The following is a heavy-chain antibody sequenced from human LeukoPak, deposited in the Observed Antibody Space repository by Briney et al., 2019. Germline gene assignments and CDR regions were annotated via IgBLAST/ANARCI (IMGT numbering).Heavy chain of an antibody. D-gene: IGHD3-10*01. CDR1: GYTFTGYY. CDR3: ARIASSGSYYNDWFDP. V-gene: IGHV1-2*02. CDR2: INPNSGGT. J-gene: IGHJ5*02. Sequence: ASVKVSCKASGYTFTGYYMLWVRQAPGQGLEWMGWINPNSGGTNYAQKFQGRVTMTRDTSISTAYMELSRLRSDDTAVYYCARIASSGSYYNDWFDPWGQGTLVTVSS.